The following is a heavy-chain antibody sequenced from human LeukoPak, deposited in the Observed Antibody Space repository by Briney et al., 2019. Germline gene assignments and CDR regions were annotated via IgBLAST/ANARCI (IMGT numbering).Heavy chain of an antibody. Sequence: PLETLSLTCTVSGGSISSYYWSWIRQPAGKGLEWIGRISSSGSTNYNPSLESRVTMSVDTSKNQFSLKLNSVTAADTAVYYCTREGVYWGQGTLVTVSS. V-gene: IGHV4-4*07. CDR2: ISSSGST. CDR1: GGSISSYY. CDR3: TREGVY. J-gene: IGHJ4*02. D-gene: IGHD2-8*01.